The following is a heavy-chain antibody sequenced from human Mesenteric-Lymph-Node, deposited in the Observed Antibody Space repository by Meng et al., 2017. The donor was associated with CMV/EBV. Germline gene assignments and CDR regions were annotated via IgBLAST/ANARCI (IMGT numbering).Heavy chain of an antibody. CDR1: GFTFSSYS. J-gene: IGHJ4*02. D-gene: IGHD2-2*01. Sequence: GGSLRLSCAASGFTFSSYSMNWVRQAPGKGLEWVSSISSSSSYIYYADSVKGRFTISRDNAKNSLYLQMNSLRAEDAAVYYCASELLGYCSSSGCYGFDYWGPGTLVTVSS. CDR2: ISSSSSYI. V-gene: IGHV3-21*01. CDR3: ASELLGYCSSSGCYGFDY.